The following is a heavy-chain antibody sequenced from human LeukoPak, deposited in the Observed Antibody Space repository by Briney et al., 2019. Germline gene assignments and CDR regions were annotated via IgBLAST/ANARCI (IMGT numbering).Heavy chain of an antibody. J-gene: IGHJ6*03. CDR1: GGTFSSYA. Sequence: SVKVSCKASGGTFSSYAISWVRQAPGQGLEWMGGIIPIFGTANYAQKFQGRVTITTDESTSTAYMELSSLRSEDTAVYYCARGEAGSPSTDYYYYMDVWGKGTTVTVSS. D-gene: IGHD2-8*02. V-gene: IGHV1-69*05. CDR3: ARGEAGSPSTDYYYYMDV. CDR2: IIPIFGTA.